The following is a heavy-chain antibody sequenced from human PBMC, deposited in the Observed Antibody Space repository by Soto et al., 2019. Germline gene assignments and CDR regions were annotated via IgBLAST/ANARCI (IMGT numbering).Heavy chain of an antibody. V-gene: IGHV3-30-3*01. CDR1: GFTFSSYA. CDR2: ISYDGSNK. J-gene: IGHJ5*02. D-gene: IGHD3-3*01. Sequence: GGSLRLSCAASGFTFSSYAMHWVRQAPGKGLEWVAVISYDGSNKYYADSVKGRFTISRDNSKNTLYLQMNSLRAEDTAVYYCARALYYDFWSGSYSVRARWWFDPWGQGTLVTAPQ. CDR3: ARALYYDFWSGSYSVRARWWFDP.